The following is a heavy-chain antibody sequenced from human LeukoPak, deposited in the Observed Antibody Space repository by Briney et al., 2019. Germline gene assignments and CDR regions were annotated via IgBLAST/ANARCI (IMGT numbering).Heavy chain of an antibody. V-gene: IGHV3-23*01. CDR1: GFTFSTYG. J-gene: IGHJ4*02. D-gene: IGHD3-22*01. CDR2: ISGSGGNT. Sequence: GGSLRLSCAASGFTFSTYGMNWVRQAPGKGLEWVSVISGSGGNTYYADSVKGRFTISRDNSKNTLYLQMNSLRAEDTALYYCAREVSEGFDFWGQGTLVTVSS. CDR3: AREVSEGFDF.